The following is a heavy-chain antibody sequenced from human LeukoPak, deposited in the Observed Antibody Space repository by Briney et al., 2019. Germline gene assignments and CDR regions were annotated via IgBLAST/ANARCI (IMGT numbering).Heavy chain of an antibody. V-gene: IGHV3-9*01. CDR1: GFTFDDYA. CDR2: ISWNSGSI. Sequence: GGSLRLSCAASGFTFDDYAMHWVRQAPGKGLEWVSGISWNSGSIGYADSVKGRFTISRDNAKNSLYPQMNSLRAEDTALYYCAKDISGYYPLFDYWGQGTLVTVSS. CDR3: AKDISGYYPLFDY. J-gene: IGHJ4*02. D-gene: IGHD3-3*01.